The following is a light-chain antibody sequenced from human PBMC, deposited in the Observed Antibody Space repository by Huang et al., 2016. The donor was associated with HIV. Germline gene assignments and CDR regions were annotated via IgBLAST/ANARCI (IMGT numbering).Light chain of an antibody. CDR3: HQYNNWLLS. Sequence: IVMTQSPATLSVSPGERVTLSCRANRSVSTNLAWYQQRHGQAPRLLSYGSSIRAPGIPARVSGSGSGTDFSLTISSLQSEDFALYYCHQYNNWLLSFGGGTRVDI. J-gene: IGKJ4*01. CDR2: GSS. CDR1: RSVSTN. V-gene: IGKV3-15*01.